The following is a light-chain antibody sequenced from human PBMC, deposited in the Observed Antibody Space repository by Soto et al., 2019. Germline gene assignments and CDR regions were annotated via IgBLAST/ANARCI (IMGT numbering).Light chain of an antibody. Sequence: DIQMTQSPSTLSASVGDRVTITCRASQSINTWLAWYQQKPGKAPKLLIYMASTLESGVPSRFSGSGSGTEFTLTISSLQPDDFSTYYCQHYNTYSGTFGPGTKVDI. J-gene: IGKJ3*01. CDR2: MAS. CDR3: QHYNTYSGT. V-gene: IGKV1-5*03. CDR1: QSINTW.